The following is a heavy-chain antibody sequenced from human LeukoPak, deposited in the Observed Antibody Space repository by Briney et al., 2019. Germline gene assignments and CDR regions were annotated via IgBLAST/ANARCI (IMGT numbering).Heavy chain of an antibody. J-gene: IGHJ2*01. D-gene: IGHD2-21*02. V-gene: IGHV4-31*02. CDR3: ARPSVTPYWYFDL. Sequence: LRLSCAASGFTFSGYWMSWVRQTPEKGLEWIGYIYYSGSTYYNPPLKSRVTISVDTSKNQFSLKLSSVTAADTAVYYCARPSVTPYWYFDLWGRGTLVTVSS. CDR2: IYYSGST. CDR1: GFTFSGYW.